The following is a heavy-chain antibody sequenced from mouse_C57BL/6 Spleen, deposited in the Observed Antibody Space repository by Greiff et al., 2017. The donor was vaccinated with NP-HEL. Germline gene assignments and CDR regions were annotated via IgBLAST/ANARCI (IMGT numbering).Heavy chain of an antibody. J-gene: IGHJ2*01. CDR3: ARNPLYYGNYDY. CDR2: IYPGDGDT. D-gene: IGHD2-1*01. V-gene: IGHV1-82*01. CDR1: GYAFSSSW. Sequence: QLQQSGPELVKPGASVKISCKASGYAFSSSWMNWVKQRPGKGLEWIGRIYPGDGDTNYNGKFKGKATLTADKSSSTAYMQLSSLTSEDSAVYFCARNPLYYGNYDYWGQGTTLTVSS.